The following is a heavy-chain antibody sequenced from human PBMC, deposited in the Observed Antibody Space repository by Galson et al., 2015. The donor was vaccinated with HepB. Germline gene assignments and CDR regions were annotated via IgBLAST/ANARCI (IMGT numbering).Heavy chain of an antibody. Sequence: QSGAEVKKPGESLRISCKGSGYSFTSYWISWVRQMPGKGLEWMGRIDPSDSYTNYSPSFQGHVTISADKSISTAYLQWSSLKASDTAMYYCARQDIVATINEDWFDPWGQGTLVTVSS. D-gene: IGHD5-12*01. CDR3: ARQDIVATINEDWFDP. V-gene: IGHV5-10-1*01. CDR1: GYSFTSYW. J-gene: IGHJ5*02. CDR2: IDPSDSYT.